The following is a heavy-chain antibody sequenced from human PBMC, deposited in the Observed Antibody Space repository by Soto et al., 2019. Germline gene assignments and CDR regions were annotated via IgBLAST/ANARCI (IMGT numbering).Heavy chain of an antibody. J-gene: IGHJ6*02. Sequence: EVQLLESGGGFVQPGGSLRLSCAATGFTFSVYAMTWVRQAPGKGLEWVSAVTANGGSTYSADSVKGRFTISRDNSKNTVFLQMNSLRAEDTAVYYCASLGVGDWANYYNYYGMDVWGQGTTVTVSS. CDR1: GFTFSVYA. V-gene: IGHV3-23*01. D-gene: IGHD2-21*02. CDR3: ASLGVGDWANYYNYYGMDV. CDR2: VTANGGST.